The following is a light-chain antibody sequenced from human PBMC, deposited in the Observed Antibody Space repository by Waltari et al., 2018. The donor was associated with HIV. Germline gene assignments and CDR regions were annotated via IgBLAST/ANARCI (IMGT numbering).Light chain of an antibody. Sequence: QSALTQPASVSGSPGQSVTISCTGTASDFGPYNFVSWYQQHPANVPKVIIFRVTTRPSVGPARLSGSKSGNTASLTISGRRAEDEALYYCSTHTGNDTLAFGGGTKLTVL. CDR2: RVT. CDR1: ASDFGPYNF. CDR3: STHTGNDTLA. V-gene: IGLV2-14*03. J-gene: IGLJ2*01.